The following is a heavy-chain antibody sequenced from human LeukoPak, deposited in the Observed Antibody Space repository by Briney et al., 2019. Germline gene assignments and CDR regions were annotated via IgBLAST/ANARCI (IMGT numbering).Heavy chain of an antibody. CDR2: INPNSGGT. CDR3: ARAGSSVGWFDP. CDR1: GYTFISYY. J-gene: IGHJ5*02. D-gene: IGHD6-6*01. Sequence: ASVKVSCKASGYTFISYYMHWVRQAPGQGLEWMGWINPNSGGTNYAQKFQGRVTMTRDTSISTAYMELSRLRSDDTAVYYCARAGSSVGWFDPWGQGTLVTVSS. V-gene: IGHV1-2*02.